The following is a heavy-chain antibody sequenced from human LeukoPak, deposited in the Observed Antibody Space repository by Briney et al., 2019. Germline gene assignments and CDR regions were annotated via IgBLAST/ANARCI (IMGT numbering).Heavy chain of an antibody. Sequence: GGSLRLSCAASGFTFSNAWMSWVRQAPGKGLEWVGRIKSKTDGGTTDYAAPVKGRFTISRDDSKNTLYLQMNSLKTEDTAVYYCTTGYDYGVMCDYWGQGTLVTVSS. D-gene: IGHD4-17*01. CDR1: GFTFSNAW. J-gene: IGHJ4*02. CDR3: TTGYDYGVMCDY. V-gene: IGHV3-15*01. CDR2: IKSKTDGGTT.